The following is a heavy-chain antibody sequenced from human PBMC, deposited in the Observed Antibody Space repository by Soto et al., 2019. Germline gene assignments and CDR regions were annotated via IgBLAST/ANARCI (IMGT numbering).Heavy chain of an antibody. CDR3: VRGSISAALQPSSFWY. V-gene: IGHV3-64D*08. J-gene: IGHJ4*02. CDR2: ISGDGQKT. Sequence: EVQLVQSGGGVVRPGGSLRLSCSASGFTFNNFALYWVRQTPGKRLEYVSGISGDGQKTNYADSVNGRFTISTVNTNNTLYLQLKSLKTEDTAVFYCVRGSISAALQPSSFWYWGQGTLVTVSS. D-gene: IGHD2-2*01. CDR1: GFTFNNFA.